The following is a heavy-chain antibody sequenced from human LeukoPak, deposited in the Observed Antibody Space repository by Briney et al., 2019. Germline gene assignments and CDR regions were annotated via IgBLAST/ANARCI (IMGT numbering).Heavy chain of an antibody. D-gene: IGHD3-10*01. Sequence: PSETLSLTCTVSGGSISSGDYYWSWIRQPPGKGLEWIGYIYYSGSTYYNPSLKSRVTISVDTSKNQFSLKLSSVTAADTAVYYCARYGSGSYYFADYWGQGTLVTVSS. J-gene: IGHJ4*02. CDR2: IYYSGST. CDR3: ARYGSGSYYFADY. V-gene: IGHV4-30-4*08. CDR1: GGSISSGDYY.